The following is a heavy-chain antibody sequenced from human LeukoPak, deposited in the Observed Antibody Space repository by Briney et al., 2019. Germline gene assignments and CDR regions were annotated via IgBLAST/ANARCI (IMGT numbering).Heavy chain of an antibody. J-gene: IGHJ4*02. CDR2: IYYSGST. Sequence: SETLSLTCTVSGGSISSGGYYWSWIRQHPGKGLEWIGYIYYSGSTYYNPSLKSRVTISVDTSKNQFSLKLSSVTAADTAVYYCARDEFYYYDSSLMSPLYWGQGTLVTVSS. CDR1: GGSISSGGYY. CDR3: ARDEFYYYDSSLMSPLY. D-gene: IGHD3-22*01. V-gene: IGHV4-31*03.